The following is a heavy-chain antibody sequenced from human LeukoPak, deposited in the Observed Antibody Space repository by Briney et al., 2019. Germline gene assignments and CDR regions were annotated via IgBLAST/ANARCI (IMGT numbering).Heavy chain of an antibody. CDR2: INPNSGGT. V-gene: IGHV1-2*02. CDR1: GYTFTGYY. Sequence: ASVKVSCKASGYTFTGYYMHWVRQAPGQGLEWMGWINPNSGGTNYAQKFQGRVTMTRDTSTSTVYMELSSLRSEDTAVYYCARWDQPLRARTSRMGAFDIWGQGTMVTVSS. D-gene: IGHD1-26*01. J-gene: IGHJ3*02. CDR3: ARWDQPLRARTSRMGAFDI.